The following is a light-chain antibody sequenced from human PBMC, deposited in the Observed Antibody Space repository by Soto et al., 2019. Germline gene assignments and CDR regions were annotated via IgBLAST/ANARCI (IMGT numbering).Light chain of an antibody. CDR3: QQYNNWPPWT. Sequence: EIVMTQSPATXXVSPGERATXSXXASQXVSXNLAWYQQKPGQAPRLLIYGASTRATGIPARFSGSESGTEFTLTISSLQSEDFAVYYCQQYNNWPPWTFGQGTKVEIK. CDR1: QXVSXN. J-gene: IGKJ1*01. V-gene: IGKV3-15*01. CDR2: GAS.